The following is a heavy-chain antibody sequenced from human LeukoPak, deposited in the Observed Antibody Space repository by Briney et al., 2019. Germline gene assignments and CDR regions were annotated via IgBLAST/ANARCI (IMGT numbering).Heavy chain of an antibody. CDR3: ATDYYDCVWGSYRPDY. D-gene: IGHD3-16*02. V-gene: IGHV3-15*01. CDR1: GFTFSNAW. J-gene: IGHJ4*02. CDR2: IKSKNDGETT. Sequence: GVSLRLSCAASGFTFSNAWMTWDPPAPGQGLEWVVRIKSKNDGETTDYAASVKGSFTISRDEAKITLYLQMNSLKTADTAVYYCATDYYDCVWGSYRPDYWGQGTLVTVSS.